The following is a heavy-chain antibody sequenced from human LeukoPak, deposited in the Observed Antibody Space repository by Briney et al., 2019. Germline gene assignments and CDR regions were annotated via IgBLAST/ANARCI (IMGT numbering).Heavy chain of an antibody. CDR2: NYHSGST. D-gene: IGHD3-10*01. V-gene: IGHV4-38-2*01. CDR3: ARDTYYYGSGGFDY. CDR1: GYSISSGSF. J-gene: IGHJ4*02. Sequence: SETLSLTCAASGYSISSGSFRGWIRQPPGKVLEWTGSNYHSGSTYYNPSLKSRVTISVDTSKNQFSLKLSSVTAADTAVYYCARDTYYYGSGGFDYWGQGTLVTVSS.